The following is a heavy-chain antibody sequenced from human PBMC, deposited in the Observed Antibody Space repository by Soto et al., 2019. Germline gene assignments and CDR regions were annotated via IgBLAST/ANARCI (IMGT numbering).Heavy chain of an antibody. CDR3: ARYGYSYSATCFDY. D-gene: IGHD5-18*01. J-gene: IGHJ4*02. CDR2: IYRSGST. Sequence: PSETLSLTCTVSGHSISSGFYYWGWVRQPPGKGLEWIGSIYRSGSTYYNPSLKSRVTMSVDTSKNQWSLKLSSVTAADTAVYCCARYGYSYSATCFDYWGQGTRVTVSS. CDR1: GHSISSGFYY. V-gene: IGHV4-38-2*02.